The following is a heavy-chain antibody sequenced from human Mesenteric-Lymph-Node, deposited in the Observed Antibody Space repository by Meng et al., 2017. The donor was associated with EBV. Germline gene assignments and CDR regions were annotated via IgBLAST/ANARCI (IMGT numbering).Heavy chain of an antibody. D-gene: IGHD3/OR15-3a*01. CDR2: ISHTGGT. J-gene: IGHJ4*02. CDR1: GGSFSDYY. CDR3: ARGPYSDWPLAAY. V-gene: IGHV4-34*01. Sequence: QVQLQQWGTGLLKPSEXLSLSCAVYGGSFSDYYWSWIRQAPGKGLEWIGEISHTGGTNYNPSLKSRVTISLDTSKNQFSLNLNSVTAADTAVYYCARGPYSDWPLAAYWGQGTLVTVSS.